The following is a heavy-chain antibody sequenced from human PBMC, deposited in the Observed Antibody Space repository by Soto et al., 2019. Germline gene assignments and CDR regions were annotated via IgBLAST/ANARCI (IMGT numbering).Heavy chain of an antibody. Sequence: PSETLSLTCTVSGGSISSYYWSWIRQPPGKGLEWIGYIYYSGSTNYNPSLKSRVTISVDTSKNQFSLKLSSVTAEDTAVYYCGRDRGEVVVVAATPAVTPVPGRETPPRRTTYYYYYGMDVWGQGTTVTVSS. J-gene: IGHJ6*02. V-gene: IGHV4-59*01. D-gene: IGHD2-15*01. CDR1: GGSISSYY. CDR3: GRDRGEVVVVAATPAVTPVPGRETPPRRTTYYYYYGMDV. CDR2: IYYSGST.